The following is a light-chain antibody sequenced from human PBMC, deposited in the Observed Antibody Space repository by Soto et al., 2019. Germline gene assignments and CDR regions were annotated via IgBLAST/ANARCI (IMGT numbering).Light chain of an antibody. CDR2: AAS. CDR1: QSITSS. J-gene: IGKJ1*01. CDR3: QQYNNWWT. Sequence: EIVMTHSAAALSVSPGERATLSCRASQSITSSLAWYQQKPGQAPRLLIYAASTRATGIPARFIGNGSGTEFTLTISSLQSEDFAVYYCQQYNNWWTFGQGTKVDNK. V-gene: IGKV3D-15*01.